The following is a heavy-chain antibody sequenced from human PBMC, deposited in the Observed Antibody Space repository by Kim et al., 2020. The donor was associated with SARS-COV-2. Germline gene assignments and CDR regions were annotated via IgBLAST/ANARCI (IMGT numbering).Heavy chain of an antibody. J-gene: IGHJ5*02. CDR1: GFTFSSYW. V-gene: IGHV3-7*05. Sequence: GGSLRLSCAASGFTFSSYWMSWVRQAPGKGLEWVANIKQDGSEKYYVDSVKGRFTISRDNAKNSLYLQMNSLRAEDTAVYYCARESGWRLIAAAGTRFDPWGQGTLVTVSS. CDR2: IKQDGSEK. D-gene: IGHD6-13*01. CDR3: ARESGWRLIAAAGTRFDP.